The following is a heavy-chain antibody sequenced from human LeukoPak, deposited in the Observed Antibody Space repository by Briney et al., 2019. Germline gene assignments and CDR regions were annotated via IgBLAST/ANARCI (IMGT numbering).Heavy chain of an antibody. CDR3: ARDRIRGVSSFGYFYSMDV. V-gene: IGHV3-66*01. D-gene: IGHD3-10*01. Sequence: GGCLRLSCAAPGFTVSSNYMSWVRQAPGKGLECGSIIYGGGSTSYADSVNGRFTISRDNSKKTVYLQMNSLRAEDTAVYYCARDRIRGVSSFGYFYSMDVWGQGTTVTVSS. J-gene: IGHJ6*02. CDR2: IYGGGST. CDR1: GFTVSSNY.